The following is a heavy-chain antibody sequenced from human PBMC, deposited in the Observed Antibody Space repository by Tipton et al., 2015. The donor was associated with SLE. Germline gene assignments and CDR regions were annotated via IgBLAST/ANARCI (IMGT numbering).Heavy chain of an antibody. V-gene: IGHV3-53*05. CDR2: IYSGGST. D-gene: IGHD5-12*01. Sequence: SLRLSCAASGFTVSSNYMSWVRQAPGKGLEWVSVIYSGGSTYYADSVKGRFTISRDNSKNTLYLQMNSLRAEDTAVYCCATPGEYSGYGWAFWGQGTLVTVSS. CDR3: ATPGEYSGYGWAF. CDR1: GFTVSSNY. J-gene: IGHJ4*02.